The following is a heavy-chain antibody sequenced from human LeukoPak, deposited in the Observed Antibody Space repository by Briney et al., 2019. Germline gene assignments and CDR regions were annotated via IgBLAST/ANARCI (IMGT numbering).Heavy chain of an antibody. Sequence: KPSETLSLTCTASGGSISSYYWSWIRQPAGKGLEWIGRIYTSGSTNYNPSLKSRVTMSVDTAKNQFSLNLSSVTAADTAVYYCARRVYYDILTGYQNDAFDIWGQGTMVTVSS. J-gene: IGHJ3*02. D-gene: IGHD3-9*01. CDR1: GGSISSYY. CDR2: IYTSGST. CDR3: ARRVYYDILTGYQNDAFDI. V-gene: IGHV4-4*07.